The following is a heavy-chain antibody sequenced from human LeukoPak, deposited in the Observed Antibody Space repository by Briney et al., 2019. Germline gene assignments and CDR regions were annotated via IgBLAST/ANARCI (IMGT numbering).Heavy chain of an antibody. CDR1: GYTRSEFS. CDR3: ATEPYGSGSYSFDY. V-gene: IGHV1-24*01. CDR2: SDPEDGEI. D-gene: IGHD3-10*01. J-gene: IGHJ4*02. Sequence: ASVKVSCKVSGYTRSEFSIHWVRQAPGKGLEWMGGSDPEDGEIIYAQNFQGRVTMTEDTSTDTAYMELISLRSEDTAVYYCATEPYGSGSYSFDYWGQGTLVTVSS.